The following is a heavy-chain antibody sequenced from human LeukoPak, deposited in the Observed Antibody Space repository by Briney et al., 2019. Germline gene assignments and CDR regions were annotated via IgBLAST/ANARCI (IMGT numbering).Heavy chain of an antibody. CDR3: ARVGFEYGDNRWFDP. CDR2: INPNSGGT. J-gene: IGHJ5*02. V-gene: IGHV1-2*02. CDR1: GYTLTELS. Sequence: ASVKVSCKVSGYTLTELSMHWVRQAPGQGLEWMGWINPNSGGTNYAQKFQGRVTMTRDTSISTAYMELSRLRSDDTAVYYCARVGFEYGDNRWFDPWGQGTLVTVSS. D-gene: IGHD4-17*01.